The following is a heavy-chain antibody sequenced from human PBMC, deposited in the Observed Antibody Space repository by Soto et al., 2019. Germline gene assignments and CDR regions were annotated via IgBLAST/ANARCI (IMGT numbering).Heavy chain of an antibody. CDR2: ISGSGGST. CDR1: GFTFSSYA. Sequence: GGSLRLSCAASGFTFSSYAMSWVRQAPGKGLEWVSAISGSGGSTYYADSVKGRFTISRDNSKNTLYLQMKSLTAEDTAVYYCAKDSHGDYVVAFDIWGQGTMVTVSS. CDR3: AKDSHGDYVVAFDI. V-gene: IGHV3-23*01. J-gene: IGHJ3*02. D-gene: IGHD4-17*01.